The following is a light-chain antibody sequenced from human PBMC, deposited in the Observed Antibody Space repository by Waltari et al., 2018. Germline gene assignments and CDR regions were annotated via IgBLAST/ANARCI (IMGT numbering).Light chain of an antibody. V-gene: IGKV3-20*01. CDR2: GAS. J-gene: IGKJ1*01. Sequence: IVLTQSPGTLSLSPGERATLSCSASQSVSRTLAWYQQKPGQAPRLLIYGASTRAAGIPDRFSGSGSGTDFRLTISRLEPEDFAVYYCQHYVRLPVTFGQGTKVEIK. CDR3: QHYVRLPVT. CDR1: QSVSRT.